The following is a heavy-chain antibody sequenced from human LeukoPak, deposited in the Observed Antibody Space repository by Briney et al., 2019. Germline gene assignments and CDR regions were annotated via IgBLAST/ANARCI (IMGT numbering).Heavy chain of an antibody. CDR2: ISYDGSNK. J-gene: IGHJ4*02. CDR1: GFTFSSYA. CDR3: ARSAGYCSGTSCYYYDF. V-gene: IGHV3-30*04. Sequence: GGSLRLSCAASGFTFSSYAMHWVRQAPGKGLEWVAVISYDGSNKYYAVSVKGRFTISRDNSKNTLYLQMNSLRAEDTAVYYCARSAGYCSGTSCYYYDFWGQGTLVTVSS. D-gene: IGHD2-2*01.